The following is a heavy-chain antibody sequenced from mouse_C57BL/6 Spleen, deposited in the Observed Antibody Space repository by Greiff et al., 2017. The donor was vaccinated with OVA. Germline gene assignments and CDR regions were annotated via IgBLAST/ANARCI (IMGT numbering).Heavy chain of an antibody. D-gene: IGHD2-3*01. CDR3: ARKDGPAWFAY. V-gene: IGHV3-6*01. CDR2: ISYDGSN. Sequence: EVKLMQSGPGLVKPSQSLSLTCSVTGYSITSGYFWYWNRQFPENHLEWMGFISYDGSNNYNPSLKNRNSITRDTSKNQFFLKLNTVTTEDTATYYCARKDGPAWFAYWGQGTLVTVSA. CDR1: GYSITSGYF. J-gene: IGHJ3*01.